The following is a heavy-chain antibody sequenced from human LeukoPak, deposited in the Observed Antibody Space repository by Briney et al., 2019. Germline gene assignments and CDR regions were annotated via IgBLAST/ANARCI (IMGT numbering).Heavy chain of an antibody. CDR1: GGSFSGYY. D-gene: IGHD3-22*01. CDR3: ARDHYYDSSGARFDY. V-gene: IGHV4-34*01. J-gene: IGHJ4*02. Sequence: SETLSLTCAVYGGSFSGYYWSWIRQPPGKGLEWIGEINHSGSTNYNPSLKSRVTISVDTSKNQFSLKLSSVTAADKAVYYCARDHYYDSSGARFDYWGQGTLVTVSS. CDR2: INHSGST.